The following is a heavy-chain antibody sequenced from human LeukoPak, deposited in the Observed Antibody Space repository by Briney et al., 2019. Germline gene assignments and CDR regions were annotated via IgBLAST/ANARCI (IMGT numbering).Heavy chain of an antibody. Sequence: SVKVSCKASGGTFSSYAISWVRPAPGQGLEWMGGIIPIFGTANYAQKFQGRVTITTDESTSTAYMELSSPRSEDTAVYYCARGVVAPNYYYYYMDVWGKGTTVTVSS. J-gene: IGHJ6*03. V-gene: IGHV1-69*05. D-gene: IGHD2-15*01. CDR3: ARGVVAPNYYYYYMDV. CDR2: IIPIFGTA. CDR1: GGTFSSYA.